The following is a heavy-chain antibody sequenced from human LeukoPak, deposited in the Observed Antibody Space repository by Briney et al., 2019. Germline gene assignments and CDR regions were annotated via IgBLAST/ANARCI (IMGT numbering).Heavy chain of an antibody. Sequence: ASVKVSCKASGGTFSSYAISWVRQAPGQGLEWMGIINPSGGSTSYAQKFQGRVTMTRDTSTSTVYMELSSLRSEDTAVYYCARGGYYDSSGYYPRGDYFDYWGQGTLVTVSS. CDR3: ARGGYYDSSGYYPRGDYFDY. D-gene: IGHD3-22*01. CDR2: INPSGGST. V-gene: IGHV1-46*01. J-gene: IGHJ4*02. CDR1: GGTFSSYA.